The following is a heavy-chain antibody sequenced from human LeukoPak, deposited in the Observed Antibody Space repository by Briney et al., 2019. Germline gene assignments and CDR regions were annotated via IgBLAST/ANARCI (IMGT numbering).Heavy chain of an antibody. CDR3: AKPHYDILTGALTHFDY. CDR2: ISGSGGST. J-gene: IGHJ4*02. D-gene: IGHD3-9*01. Sequence: GGSLRLSCAASGFTFSSYEMNWVRQAPGKGLEWVSAISGSGGSTYYADSVKGRFTISRDNSKNTLYLQMSSLRAEDTAVYYCAKPHYDILTGALTHFDYWGQGTLVTVSS. V-gene: IGHV3-23*01. CDR1: GFTFSSYE.